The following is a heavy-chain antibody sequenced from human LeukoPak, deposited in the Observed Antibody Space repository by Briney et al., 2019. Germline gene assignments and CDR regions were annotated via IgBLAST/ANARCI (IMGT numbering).Heavy chain of an antibody. Sequence: ASVTVSCKASGGTFSSYAISWVRQAPGQGLEWMGGIIPIFGTANYAQKFQGRVTITTDESTSTAYMELSSLRSEATAVYYCAEDTAMPMDVWGKGTTVTVSS. J-gene: IGHJ6*03. CDR1: GGTFSSYA. CDR2: IIPIFGTA. D-gene: IGHD5-18*01. V-gene: IGHV1-69*05. CDR3: AEDTAMPMDV.